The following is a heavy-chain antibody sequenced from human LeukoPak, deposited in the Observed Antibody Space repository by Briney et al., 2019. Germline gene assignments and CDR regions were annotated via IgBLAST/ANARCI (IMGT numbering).Heavy chain of an antibody. V-gene: IGHV3-7*01. CDR1: GFTFTNYW. CDR3: ARDGYSSSWSPLGY. CDR2: IKQDGSEK. Sequence: GGSLRLSCVASGFTFTNYWMSWVRQAPGKGLEWVANIKQDGSEKYYVDSVKGRFTISRDNAKNSLYLQMNSLRAEDTAVYYCARDGYSSSWSPLGYWGQGTLVTVSS. D-gene: IGHD6-13*01. J-gene: IGHJ4*02.